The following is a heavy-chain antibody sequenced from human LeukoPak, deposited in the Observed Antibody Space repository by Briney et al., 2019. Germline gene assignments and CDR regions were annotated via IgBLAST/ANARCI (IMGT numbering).Heavy chain of an antibody. V-gene: IGHV4-39*07. J-gene: IGHJ2*01. D-gene: IGHD3-10*01. CDR3: ARLTMFRGVIYGTDWHSDL. CDR1: GDSISGSRYY. CDR2: ISYSGST. Sequence: SETLSLTCTVSGDSISGSRYYWGWIRQPPGKGLEWIGSISYSGSTYYNPSLKSRVTISLDTSKNQFSLKLSSVTAADTAVYYCARLTMFRGVIYGTDWHSDLWGRGTLVTVSS.